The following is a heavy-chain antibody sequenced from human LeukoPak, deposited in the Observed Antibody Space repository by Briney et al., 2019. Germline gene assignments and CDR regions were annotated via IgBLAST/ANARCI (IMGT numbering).Heavy chain of an antibody. CDR1: GYTFTSYD. J-gene: IGHJ4*02. D-gene: IGHD3-3*01. Sequence: ASVKVSCKTSGYTFTSYDINWVRQATGQGLEWMGWMNPNSGNTGYAQKFQGRVTMTRNTSISTAYMELSSLRSEDTAVYYCARGRRKQLRFLEWFPYYFDYWGQGTLVTVSS. V-gene: IGHV1-8*01. CDR2: MNPNSGNT. CDR3: ARGRRKQLRFLEWFPYYFDY.